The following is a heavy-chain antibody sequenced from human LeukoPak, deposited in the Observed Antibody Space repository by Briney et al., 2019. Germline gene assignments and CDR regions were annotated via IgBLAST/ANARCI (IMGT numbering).Heavy chain of an antibody. V-gene: IGHV3-7*01. CDR3: ARGRGWVDH. CDR2: IKQDRSEK. Sequence: GGSLRLSCAASGFTFSNYWMSWVRQAPGKGLEWVANIKQDRSEKYYVDSVKGRFTISRDNARNSVNLQLNSLRVEDTALYYCARGRGWVDHWGQGTLVTVSS. CDR1: GFTFSNYW. J-gene: IGHJ4*02. D-gene: IGHD3-16*01.